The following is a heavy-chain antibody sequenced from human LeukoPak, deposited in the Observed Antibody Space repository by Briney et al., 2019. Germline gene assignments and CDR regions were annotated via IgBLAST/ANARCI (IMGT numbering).Heavy chain of an antibody. CDR1: GGTFSSYA. CDR2: IIPIFGTA. V-gene: IGHV1-69*05. J-gene: IGHJ4*02. D-gene: IGHD3-22*01. Sequence: ASVKVSCKASGGTFSSYAISWVRQAPGQGLEWMGGIIPIFGTANYAQKFQGRVTITTDESTSTAYMELSSLRSEGTAVYYCARDPFRGGYFDYWGQGTLVTVSS. CDR3: ARDPFRGGYFDY.